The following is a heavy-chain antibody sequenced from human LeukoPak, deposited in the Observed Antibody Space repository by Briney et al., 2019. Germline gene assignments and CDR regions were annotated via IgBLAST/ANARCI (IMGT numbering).Heavy chain of an antibody. CDR3: AREFSPEDAFDL. V-gene: IGHV3-74*01. CDR2: VNTYGTNT. CDR1: GFTLTNNW. D-gene: IGHD1-14*01. J-gene: IGHJ3*01. Sequence: PGGSLRLSCTVSGFTLTNNWMHWVRQVPGKGLEWVSRVNTYGTNTNYADSVRGRFTISRDNAKNTLYLQMDSLRAEDSAIYYCAREFSPEDAFDLWGQGTRVTVSS.